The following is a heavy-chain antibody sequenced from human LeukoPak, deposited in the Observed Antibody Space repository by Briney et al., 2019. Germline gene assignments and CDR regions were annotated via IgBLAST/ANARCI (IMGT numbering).Heavy chain of an antibody. J-gene: IGHJ4*02. Sequence: SVKVSCKASGGTFSSYAVSWVRQAPGQGLEWMGRIIPILGIANYAQKFQGGVTITADKSTSTAYMELSSLRSEDTAVYYCARERGFDYDFWSGYSTFDYWGQGTLVTVSP. CDR1: GGTFSSYA. V-gene: IGHV1-69*04. CDR2: IIPILGIA. CDR3: ARERGFDYDFWSGYSTFDY. D-gene: IGHD3-3*01.